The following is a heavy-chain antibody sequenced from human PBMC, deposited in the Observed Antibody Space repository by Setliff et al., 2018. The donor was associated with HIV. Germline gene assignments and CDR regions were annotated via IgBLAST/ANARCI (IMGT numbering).Heavy chain of an antibody. D-gene: IGHD6-13*01. CDR1: RQTLTNYT. CDR2: VTHRGDV. V-gene: IGHV4-34*01. Sequence: PSETLSLTCAVHRQTLTNYTWNWVRQSPGTGLEWIGDVTHRGDVYYNSALKSRLTISLEESINSFSLTLTSVTAADTGVSFCARYRPWYAEGFDVWGPGTLVTVSS. CDR3: ARYRPWYAEGFDV. J-gene: IGHJ3*01.